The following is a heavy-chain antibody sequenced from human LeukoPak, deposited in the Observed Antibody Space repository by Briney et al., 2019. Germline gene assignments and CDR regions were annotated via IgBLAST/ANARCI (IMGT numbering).Heavy chain of an antibody. CDR2: ISYDGSNK. CDR3: ARDQAVAGHQDY. CDR1: GFTFSSYA. Sequence: GGSLRLSCAASGFTFSSYAMHWVRQAPGKGLEWVAVISYDGSNKYYADSVKGRFTISRDNSKNTLYLQMNSLRAEDTAVYYCARDQAVAGHQDYWGQGTLVTVSS. J-gene: IGHJ4*02. D-gene: IGHD6-19*01. V-gene: IGHV3-30-3*01.